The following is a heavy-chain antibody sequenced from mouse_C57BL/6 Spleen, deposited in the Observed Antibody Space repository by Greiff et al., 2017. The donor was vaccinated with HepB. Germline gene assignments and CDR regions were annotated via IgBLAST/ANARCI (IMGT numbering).Heavy chain of an antibody. CDR1: GYTFTSYW. CDR2: IHPNSGST. CDR3: ARGGIPYAMDY. Sequence: QVQLKQPGAELVKPGASVKLSCKASGYTFTSYWMHWVKQRPGQGLEWIGMIHPNSGSTNYNEKFKSKATLTVDKSSSTAYMQLSSLTSEDSAVYYCARGGIPYAMDYWGQGTSVTVSS. V-gene: IGHV1-64*01. J-gene: IGHJ4*01.